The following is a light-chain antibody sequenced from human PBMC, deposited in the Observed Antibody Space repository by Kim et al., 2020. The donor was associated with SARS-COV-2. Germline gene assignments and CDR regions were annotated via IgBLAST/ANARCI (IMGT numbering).Light chain of an antibody. Sequence: ELTQPPSVSVSPGQTASITCSGDKLGDKYASWYQQRPGQSPVLVIYQDTKRPSGIPERFSGSNFGNTATLTISGTQAMDEADYYCQAWDSSAPYVFGTGTKVTVL. CDR3: QAWDSSAPYV. CDR1: KLGDKY. J-gene: IGLJ1*01. V-gene: IGLV3-1*01. CDR2: QDT.